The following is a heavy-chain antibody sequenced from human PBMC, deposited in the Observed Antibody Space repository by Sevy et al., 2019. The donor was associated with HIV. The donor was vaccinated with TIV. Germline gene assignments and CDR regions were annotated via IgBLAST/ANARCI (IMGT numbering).Heavy chain of an antibody. CDR3: ARALAAAASS. Sequence: GGSLRLSCAASGFTFSDYYMSWIRQAPGKGLEWGANINQGGSEKYYVDSVKGRFTISRDNAKNSLFLQMNSLRAEDTAVYYCARALAAAASSWGQGALVTVSS. CDR2: INQGGSEK. J-gene: IGHJ5*02. CDR1: GFTFSDYY. D-gene: IGHD6-13*01. V-gene: IGHV3-7*01.